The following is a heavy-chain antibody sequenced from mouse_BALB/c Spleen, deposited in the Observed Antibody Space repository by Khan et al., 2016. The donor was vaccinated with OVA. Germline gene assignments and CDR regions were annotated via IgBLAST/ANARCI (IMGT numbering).Heavy chain of an antibody. CDR3: ARSNYYGSSLYAMDY. J-gene: IGHJ4*01. D-gene: IGHD1-1*01. CDR2: IGPGSGST. Sequence: DLVKPGASVKLSCKASGYTFTSYWINWIKQRPGQGLEWIGRIGPGSGSTSYNEMFTGQATLTVDTTSSQAYLQLSSLSSEDSAVYFCARSNYYGSSLYAMDYWGQGTSVTVSS. CDR1: GYTFTSYW. V-gene: IGHV1S41*01.